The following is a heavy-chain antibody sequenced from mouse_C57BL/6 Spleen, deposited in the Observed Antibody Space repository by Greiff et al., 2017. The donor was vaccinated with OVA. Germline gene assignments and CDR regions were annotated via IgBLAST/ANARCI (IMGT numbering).Heavy chain of an antibody. Sequence: VQLQQPGAELVMPGASVKLSCKASGYTFTSYWMHWVKQRPGQGLEWIGEIDPSDSYTNYNQKFKGKSTLTVDKSSSTAYMQLSSLTSEDSAVYYCAGGGLRRGFAYWGQGTLVTVSA. J-gene: IGHJ3*01. D-gene: IGHD2-4*01. CDR3: AGGGLRRGFAY. CDR1: GYTFTSYW. CDR2: IDPSDSYT. V-gene: IGHV1-69*01.